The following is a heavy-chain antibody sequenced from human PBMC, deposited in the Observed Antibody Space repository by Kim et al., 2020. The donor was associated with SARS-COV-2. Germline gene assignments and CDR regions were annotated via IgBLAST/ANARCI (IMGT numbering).Heavy chain of an antibody. V-gene: IGHV4-59*13. CDR1: GGSISSYY. J-gene: IGHJ5*02. Sequence: SETLSPTCTVSGGSISSYYWSWIRQPPGKGLEWIGYIYYSGSTNYNPSLKSRVTISVDTSKNQFSLKLSSVTAADTAVYYCARAQLLLGYYNWFDPWGQGTLVTVSS. CDR3: ARAQLLLGYYNWFDP. D-gene: IGHD2-15*01. CDR2: IYYSGST.